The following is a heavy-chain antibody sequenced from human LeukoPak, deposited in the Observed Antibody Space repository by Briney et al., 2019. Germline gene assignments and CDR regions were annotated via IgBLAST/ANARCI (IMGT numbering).Heavy chain of an antibody. D-gene: IGHD6-6*01. CDR1: GYTFTGYY. Sequence: ASVKVSCKASGYTFTGYYMHWVRQAPGQGLEWMGWINPNSGGTNYAQKFQGRVTMTRDTSISTAYMELSRLRSDDTAVYYCAFEYSSSSGAFDIWGQGTMVTVSS. CDR3: AFEYSSSSGAFDI. CDR2: INPNSGGT. J-gene: IGHJ3*02. V-gene: IGHV1-2*02.